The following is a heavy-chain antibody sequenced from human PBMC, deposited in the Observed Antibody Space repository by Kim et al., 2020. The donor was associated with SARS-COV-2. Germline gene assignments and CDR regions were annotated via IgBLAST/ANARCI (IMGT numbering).Heavy chain of an antibody. Sequence: SVKVSCKASGGTFSSYAISWVRQAPGQGLEWMGGIIPILGTANYAQKFQGRVTITADESTSTAYMELSSLRSEDTAVYYCASRDRSYFKSHWYFDLWGRGTLVTVSS. CDR1: GGTFSSYA. CDR2: IIPILGTA. J-gene: IGHJ2*01. D-gene: IGHD1-26*01. CDR3: ASRDRSYFKSHWYFDL. V-gene: IGHV1-69*13.